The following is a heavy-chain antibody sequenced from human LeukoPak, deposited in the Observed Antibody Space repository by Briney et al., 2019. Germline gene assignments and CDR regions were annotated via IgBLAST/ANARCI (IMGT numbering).Heavy chain of an antibody. Sequence: SETLSLTCTVSGGSISSGSYSWSWIRQPAGKGLEWIGRFYTSGSTNYNPSLKSRVTVSVDTSKNQFSLKLSSVTAADTAVYYCARPPDDSSAWLGGFDIWGQGTMVTVSS. CDR3: ARPPDDSSAWLGGFDI. CDR1: GGSISSGSYS. J-gene: IGHJ3*02. CDR2: FYTSGST. V-gene: IGHV4-61*02. D-gene: IGHD6-19*01.